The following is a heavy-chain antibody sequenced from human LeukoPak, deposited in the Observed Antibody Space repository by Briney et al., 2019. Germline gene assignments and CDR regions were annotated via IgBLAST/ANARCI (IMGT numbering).Heavy chain of an antibody. CDR3: ARDAYYYGHPVNWFDP. Sequence: SETLSLTCTVSGGSISSYYWSWIRQPAGKGLEWIGRIYTSGSTNYNPSLKSRVTMSVDTSKNQFSLKLSSVTAADTAVYYCARDAYYYGHPVNWFDPWGQGTLVTVSS. CDR2: IYTSGST. D-gene: IGHD3-10*01. V-gene: IGHV4-4*07. J-gene: IGHJ5*02. CDR1: GGSISSYY.